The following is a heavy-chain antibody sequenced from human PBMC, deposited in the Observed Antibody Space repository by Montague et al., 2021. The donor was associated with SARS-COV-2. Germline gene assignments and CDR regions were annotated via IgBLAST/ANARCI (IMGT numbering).Heavy chain of an antibody. J-gene: IGHJ4*02. CDR2: HSGFT. CDR3: SRGYYGTGSYPH. D-gene: IGHD3-10*01. Sequence: HSGFTYYSPSLKSRVTVSLDTSKTQFSLRLSSVTAADTAVYYCSRGYYGTGSYPHWGQGTLVTV. V-gene: IGHV4-30-2*04.